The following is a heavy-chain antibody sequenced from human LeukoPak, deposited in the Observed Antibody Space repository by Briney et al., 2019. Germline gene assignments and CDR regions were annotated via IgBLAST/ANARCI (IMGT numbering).Heavy chain of an antibody. CDR1: GYSISSGYY. Sequence: SETLSLTCTVSGYSISSGYYWGWIRQPPGKGLEWIGSIYHSGSTYYNPSLKSRVTISVDTSKNQFSLKLSSVTAADTAVYYCARVGTSPEAFDIWGQGTLVTVSS. D-gene: IGHD1-14*01. J-gene: IGHJ3*02. CDR3: ARVGTSPEAFDI. V-gene: IGHV4-38-2*02. CDR2: IYHSGST.